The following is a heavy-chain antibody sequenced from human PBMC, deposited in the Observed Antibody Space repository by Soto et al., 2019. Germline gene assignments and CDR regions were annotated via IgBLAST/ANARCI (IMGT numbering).Heavy chain of an antibody. CDR2: VYYSGST. J-gene: IGHJ6*02. D-gene: IGHD2-15*01. Sequence: SETLSLTCTVSGGSISSSYWSWIRQPPGKGLEWIGYVYYSGSTNYNPSLKSRVTISIDTSKNQFSLKLSSVTAADTAVYYCARVTGEDSGGSPTRSGMDVWGQGTTVTVSS. CDR1: GGSISSSY. V-gene: IGHV4-59*01. CDR3: ARVTGEDSGGSPTRSGMDV.